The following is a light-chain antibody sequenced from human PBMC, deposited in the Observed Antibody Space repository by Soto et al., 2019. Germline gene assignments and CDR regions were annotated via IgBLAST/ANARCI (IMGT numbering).Light chain of an antibody. V-gene: IGLV2-14*01. J-gene: IGLJ1*01. CDR2: EVT. Sequence: QSVLTQPASVSGSPGQSITISCTGTSSDVGGYNYVSWYQQYPGKAPKLMIYEVTNRPSGVSNRFSGSKSGNTASLTISGLQAEDEADYYCNSYAGSSYVFGTGTKVTVL. CDR3: NSYAGSSYV. CDR1: SSDVGGYNY.